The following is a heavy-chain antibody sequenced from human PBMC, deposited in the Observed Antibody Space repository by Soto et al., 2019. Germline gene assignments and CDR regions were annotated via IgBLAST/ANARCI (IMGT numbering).Heavy chain of an antibody. CDR3: AREIVPCYYDGSGRFDL. D-gene: IGHD3-22*01. Sequence: SETLSLTCTVSGGSISSDAYYWTWIRQHPGKGLEWIGYIYYSGSTYYNPSLKSRVTISLDMSKNQFSLGLSSVTAADTAVYYCAREIVPCYYDGSGRFDLWGQGTLVTVSS. V-gene: IGHV4-31*03. CDR2: IYYSGST. CDR1: GGSISSDAYY. J-gene: IGHJ5*02.